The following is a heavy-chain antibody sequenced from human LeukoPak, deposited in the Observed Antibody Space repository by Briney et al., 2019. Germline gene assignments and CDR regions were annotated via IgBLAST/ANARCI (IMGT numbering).Heavy chain of an antibody. CDR1: GGSISSSSYY. CDR2: IYYSGST. J-gene: IGHJ2*01. CDR3: AREDPSGCPRCDYWYFDL. V-gene: IGHV4-39*07. Sequence: SETLSLTCTVSGGSISSSSYYWGWIRQPPGKGLEWIGSIYYSGSTYYNPSLKSRVTISVDTSKNQFSLKLSSVTAADTAVYYCAREDPSGCPRCDYWYFDLWGRGTLVTVSS. D-gene: IGHD6-19*01.